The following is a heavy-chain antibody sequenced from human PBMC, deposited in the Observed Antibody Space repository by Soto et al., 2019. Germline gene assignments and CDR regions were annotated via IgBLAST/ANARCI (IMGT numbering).Heavy chain of an antibody. Sequence: EVKLLESGGGLAQPGGSLRLSCVGSGFTFDSYAISWVRQAPGERLQWIAAISGSADGTDYAHSVRGRFTISRDNAKKTVHLQMDRLRVEDTAVYFCGKYTVGGYSFWSGYYSGGLDVWGQGTLVTVS. CDR2: ISGSADGT. CDR3: GKYTVGGYSFWSGYYSGGLDV. CDR1: GFTFDSYA. J-gene: IGHJ3*01. V-gene: IGHV3-23*01. D-gene: IGHD3-3*01.